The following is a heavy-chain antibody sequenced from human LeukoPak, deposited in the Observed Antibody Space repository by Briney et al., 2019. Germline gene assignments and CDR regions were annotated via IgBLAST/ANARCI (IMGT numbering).Heavy chain of an antibody. CDR1: GFTFSSYG. D-gene: IGHD5-12*01. V-gene: IGHV3-23*01. Sequence: GGSLRLSCAASGFTFSSYGMSWVRQAPGKGLEWVSVISGSGGSTNYADSVKGRFTISRDNSKNTLCLQMNSLRAEDTAVYYCAKDRYSGYDLYYFDYWGQGTLVTVSS. J-gene: IGHJ4*02. CDR3: AKDRYSGYDLYYFDY. CDR2: ISGSGGST.